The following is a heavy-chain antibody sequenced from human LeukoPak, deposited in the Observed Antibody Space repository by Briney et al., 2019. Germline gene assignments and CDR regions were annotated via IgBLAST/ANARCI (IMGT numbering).Heavy chain of an antibody. J-gene: IGHJ6*03. CDR3: ARGREVVVVVAATGYYYYYMDV. CDR1: GYTFTGYY. Sequence: ASVKVSCKPSGYTFTGYYMHWVRQAPGQGLEWMGWINPNSGGTNYVQKFQGRVTMTRDTSISTAYMELSRLRSDDTAVYYCARGREVVVVVAATGYYYYYMDVWGKGTTVTVSS. V-gene: IGHV1-2*02. D-gene: IGHD2-15*01. CDR2: INPNSGGT.